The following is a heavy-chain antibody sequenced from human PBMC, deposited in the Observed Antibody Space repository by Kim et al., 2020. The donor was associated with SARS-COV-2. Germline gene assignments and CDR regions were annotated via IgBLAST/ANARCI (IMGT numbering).Heavy chain of an antibody. CDR1: GGSISSYY. J-gene: IGHJ3*02. Sequence: SETLSLTCTVSGGSISSYYWSWIRQPPGKGLEWIGYIYYSGSTNYNPSLKSRVTISVDTSKNQFSLKLSSVTAADTAVYYCARELPYWNYYGSGSCAFDIWGQGTMVTVSS. CDR3: ARELPYWNYYGSGSCAFDI. V-gene: IGHV4-59*13. CDR2: IYYSGST. D-gene: IGHD3-10*01.